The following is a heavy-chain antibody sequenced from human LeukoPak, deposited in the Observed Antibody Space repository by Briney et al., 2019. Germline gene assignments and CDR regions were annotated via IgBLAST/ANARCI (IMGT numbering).Heavy chain of an antibody. D-gene: IGHD3-22*01. V-gene: IGHV3-20*04. CDR1: GFTFSSYS. Sequence: PGGSLRLSCAASGFTFSSYSMNWVRQAPGKGLEWVSGINWNGGSTGYADSVKGRFTISRDNAKNSLYLQMNSLRAEDTALYYCARAYYYDSSGYPPYYWGQGTLVTVSS. J-gene: IGHJ4*02. CDR2: INWNGGST. CDR3: ARAYYYDSSGYPPYY.